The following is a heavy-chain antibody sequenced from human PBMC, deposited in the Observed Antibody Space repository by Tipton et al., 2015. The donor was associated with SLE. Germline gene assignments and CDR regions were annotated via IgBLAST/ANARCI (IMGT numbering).Heavy chain of an antibody. CDR3: ARLGVFRPY. Sequence: TLSLTCAVSGYSISSGYYWGWIRQPPGKGLEWIGSIYHSGSTYYNPSLKSRVTISVDTSKNQFSLKLSSVTAADTAIYYCARLGVFRPYWGQGVQVTVSS. J-gene: IGHJ4*02. CDR2: IYHSGST. CDR1: GYSISSGYY. D-gene: IGHD6-6*01. V-gene: IGHV4-38-2*01.